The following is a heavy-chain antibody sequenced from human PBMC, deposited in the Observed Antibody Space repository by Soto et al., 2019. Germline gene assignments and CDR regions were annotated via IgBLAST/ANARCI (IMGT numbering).Heavy chain of an antibody. Sequence: QVQLVQSGAEVKKPGSSVKVSCKASGGTFSSYAISWVRQAPGQGLEWMGGIIPIFGTANYAQKFQGRVTITAGESTRTAYMELSSLRSEDTAVYYCARDREDIVLVPAAMKRGYYFDYWGQGTLVTVSS. CDR1: GGTFSSYA. D-gene: IGHD2-2*01. CDR3: ARDREDIVLVPAAMKRGYYFDY. J-gene: IGHJ4*02. CDR2: IIPIFGTA. V-gene: IGHV1-69*12.